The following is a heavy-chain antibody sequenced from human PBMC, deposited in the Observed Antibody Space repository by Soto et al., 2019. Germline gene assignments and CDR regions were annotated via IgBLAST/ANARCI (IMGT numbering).Heavy chain of an antibody. CDR1: GGSISSSSYY. J-gene: IGHJ4*02. Sequence: QLQLQESGPGLVKPSETLSLTCTVSGGSISSSSYYWGWIRQPPGKGLEWIGSIYYSGSTYYNPSLKSRVTISVDTSKNQFSLKLSSVTAADTAVYYCASYLRYFDWSSLYYFDYWGQGTLVTVSS. D-gene: IGHD3-9*01. V-gene: IGHV4-39*01. CDR2: IYYSGST. CDR3: ASYLRYFDWSSLYYFDY.